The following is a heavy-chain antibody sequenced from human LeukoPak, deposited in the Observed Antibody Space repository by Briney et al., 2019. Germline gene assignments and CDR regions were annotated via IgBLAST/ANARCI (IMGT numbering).Heavy chain of an antibody. D-gene: IGHD3-22*01. CDR3: AKDSLYYDSSGYYPSMDV. V-gene: IGHV3-23*01. J-gene: IGHJ6*02. CDR2: ISGSGGST. Sequence: GGSLRLSCAASGITFSSYAMSWVRQAPGKGLEWVSAISGSGGSTYYADSVKGRFTNTRDNSKNTLYLQMNSLRAEDTAVYYCAKDSLYYDSSGYYPSMDVWGQGTTVTVSS. CDR1: GITFSSYA.